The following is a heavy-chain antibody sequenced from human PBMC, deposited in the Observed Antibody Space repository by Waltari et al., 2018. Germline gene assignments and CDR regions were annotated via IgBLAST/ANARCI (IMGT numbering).Heavy chain of an antibody. CDR1: GYSFISYW. D-gene: IGHD3-10*01. CDR3: ARPRRGRDAFDV. J-gene: IGHJ3*01. Sequence: EVQLVQSGPEVKKSGESLRISCQVSGYSFISYWIAWVRQMPGKGLEYMGIIGPEDSDTRYSPSVQGQVVISVDKSIGTAYLQWNTLKASDTAMYYCARPRRGRDAFDVWGPGTMVTVS. V-gene: IGHV5-51*03. CDR2: IGPEDSDT.